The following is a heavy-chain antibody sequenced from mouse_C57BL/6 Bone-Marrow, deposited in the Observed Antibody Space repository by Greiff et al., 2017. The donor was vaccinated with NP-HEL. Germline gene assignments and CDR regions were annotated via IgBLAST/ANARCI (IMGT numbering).Heavy chain of an antibody. Sequence: VQVVESGAELVRPGTSVKMSCKASGYTFTNYWIGWAKQRPGHGLEWIGDIYPGGGYTNSNEKFKGKATLTADKSSSTAYMQFSSLTSEDSAIDYCARARYYGSSSYWYFDVWGTGTTVTVSA. D-gene: IGHD1-1*01. CDR1: GYTFTNYW. J-gene: IGHJ1*03. CDR3: ARARYYGSSSYWYFDV. V-gene: IGHV1-63*01. CDR2: IYPGGGYT.